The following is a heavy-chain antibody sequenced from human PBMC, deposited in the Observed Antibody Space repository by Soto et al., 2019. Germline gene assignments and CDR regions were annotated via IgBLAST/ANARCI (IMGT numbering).Heavy chain of an antibody. J-gene: IGHJ4*02. Sequence: GGSLRLSCAAPGFTFSSYEMNWVRQAPGKGLEWVSYINSDGSTVYYADSVKGRFTISRDNAKNSLYLQMNSLRAEDTALYYCAKGYYLGIAVAGRGYFDYWGQGTLVTVSS. CDR3: AKGYYLGIAVAGRGYFDY. D-gene: IGHD6-19*01. CDR1: GFTFSSYE. CDR2: INSDGSTV. V-gene: IGHV3-48*03.